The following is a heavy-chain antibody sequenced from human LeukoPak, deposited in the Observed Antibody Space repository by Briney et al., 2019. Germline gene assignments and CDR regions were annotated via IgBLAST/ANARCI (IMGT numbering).Heavy chain of an antibody. J-gene: IGHJ6*02. CDR1: GFTFSSYS. D-gene: IGHD3-9*01. V-gene: IGHV3-21*01. CDR2: ISSSSSYI. CDR3: AREITYYDILTGYFPGYGMDV. Sequence: GGSLRLSCAASGFTFSSYSMNWVRQAPGKGLEWVSSISSSSSYIYYADSVKGRFTISRDNAKNSLHLQMNSLRAEDTAVYYCAREITYYDILTGYFPGYGMDVWGQGTTVTVSS.